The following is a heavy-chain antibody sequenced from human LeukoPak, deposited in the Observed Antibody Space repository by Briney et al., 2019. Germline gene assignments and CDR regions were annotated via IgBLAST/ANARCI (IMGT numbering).Heavy chain of an antibody. CDR2: IYYSGST. D-gene: IGHD4-23*01. J-gene: IGHJ4*02. V-gene: IGHV4-39*07. CDR1: GGSISSSSYY. Sequence: PSETLSLTCTVSGGSISSSSYYWGWIRQPPGKGLEWIGSIYYSGSTYYNSSLKSRVIISVDTSKNQFSLKLSSVTAADTAVYYCASLMTTVVHYWGQGTLVTVSS. CDR3: ASLMTTVVHY.